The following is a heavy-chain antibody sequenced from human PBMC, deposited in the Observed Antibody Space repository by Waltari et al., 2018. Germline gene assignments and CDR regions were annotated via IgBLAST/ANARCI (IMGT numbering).Heavy chain of an antibody. CDR2: INAGNGNT. J-gene: IGHJ4*02. CDR1: GYTFTSYA. V-gene: IGHV1-3*01. CDR3: ARGIGVGFSPGGH. Sequence: QVQLVQSGAEVKKPGASVKVSCKASGYTFTSYAMHWVRQAPGQRLEWMGWINAGNGNTKYSQKFQGRVTITRDTSASTAYMELSSLRSEDTAVYYCARGIGVGFSPGGHWGQGTLVTVSS. D-gene: IGHD1-26*01.